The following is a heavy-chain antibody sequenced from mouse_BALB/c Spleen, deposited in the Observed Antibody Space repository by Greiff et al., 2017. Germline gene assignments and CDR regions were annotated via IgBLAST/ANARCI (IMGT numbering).Heavy chain of an antibody. J-gene: IGHJ4*01. Sequence: EVKVVESGGGLVKPGGSLKLSCAASGFTFSDYYMYWVRQTPEKRLEWVATISDGGSYTYYPDSVKGRFTISRDNAKNNLYLQMSSLKSEDTAMYYCARSPTHYYAMDYWGQGTSVTVSS. V-gene: IGHV5-4*02. D-gene: IGHD2-10*01. CDR3: ARSPTHYYAMDY. CDR1: GFTFSDYY. CDR2: ISDGGSYT.